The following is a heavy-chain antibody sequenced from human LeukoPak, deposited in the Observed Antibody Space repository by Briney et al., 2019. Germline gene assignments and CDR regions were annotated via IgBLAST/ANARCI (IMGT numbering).Heavy chain of an antibody. CDR1: GGSISSGGYY. CDR2: IYYSGST. V-gene: IGHV4-31*03. Sequence: SETLSLTCTVSGGSISSGGYYWSWIRRHPGKGLEWIGYIYYSGSTYYNPSLKSRVTISVDTSKNQFSLKLSSVTAADTAVYYCARGSCGGDCPYWYFDLWGRGTLVTVSS. J-gene: IGHJ2*01. D-gene: IGHD2-21*02. CDR3: ARGSCGGDCPYWYFDL.